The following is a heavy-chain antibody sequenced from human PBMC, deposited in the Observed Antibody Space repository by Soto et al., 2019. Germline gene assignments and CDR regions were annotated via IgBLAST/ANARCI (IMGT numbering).Heavy chain of an antibody. V-gene: IGHV3-64*01. CDR1: GFTFSSYA. J-gene: IGHJ5*02. CDR3: ARAQTAGADNWFDP. CDR2: ISSNGGST. Sequence: PGGSLRLSCAASGFTFSSYAMHWVRQAPGKGLEYVSAISSNGGSTYYANSVKGRFTISRDNSKNTLYLQMGSLRAEDMAVYYCARAQTAGADNWFDPWGQGTLVTVSS. D-gene: IGHD3-10*01.